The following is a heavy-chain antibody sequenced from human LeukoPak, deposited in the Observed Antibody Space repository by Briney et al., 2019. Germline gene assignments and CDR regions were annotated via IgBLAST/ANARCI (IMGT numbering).Heavy chain of an antibody. CDR3: ARDEDFWSGHNYGMDV. V-gene: IGHV4-4*07. Sequence: SETLSLTCTVSGGSISNYYWSWIRQPAGKGLEWIGRIYTSGSTNYNPSLKSRVTMSVDTSKNQFSLKLSSVTAADTAVYYCARDEDFWSGHNYGMDVWGQGTTVTVSS. D-gene: IGHD3-3*01. J-gene: IGHJ6*02. CDR2: IYTSGST. CDR1: GGSISNYY.